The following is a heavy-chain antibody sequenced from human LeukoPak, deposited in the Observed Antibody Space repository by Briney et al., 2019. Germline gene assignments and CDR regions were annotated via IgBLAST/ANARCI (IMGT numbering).Heavy chain of an antibody. CDR1: GFTFSSYE. D-gene: IGHD3-16*01. CDR3: ARAGGRRFYVFDY. J-gene: IGHJ4*02. V-gene: IGHV3-48*03. Sequence: GGSLRLSCAASGFTFSSYEMNWVRQPPGQGLEWVSYISSSGSTIYYEDSVKSRFTISRDNAKHSLYLQMNSLRAEDTAVYYCARAGGRRFYVFDYWGQGTLVTVSS. CDR2: ISSSGSTI.